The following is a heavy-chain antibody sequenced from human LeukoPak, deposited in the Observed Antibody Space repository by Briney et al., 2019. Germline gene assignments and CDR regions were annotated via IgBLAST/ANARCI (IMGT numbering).Heavy chain of an antibody. D-gene: IGHD3-10*02. Sequence: GGSLRLSCAASGFTFSSYAMSWVRQAPGKGLEWVSAISGSGGSTYYADSVKGRFTISRDNAKNSLYLQMNSLRAKDTAVYYCAELGITMIGGVWGKGTTVTISS. V-gene: IGHV3-23*01. CDR1: GFTFSSYA. J-gene: IGHJ6*04. CDR3: AELGITMIGGV. CDR2: ISGSGGST.